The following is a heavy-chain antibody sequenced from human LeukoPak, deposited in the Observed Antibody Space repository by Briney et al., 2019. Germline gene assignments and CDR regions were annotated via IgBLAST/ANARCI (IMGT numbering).Heavy chain of an antibody. CDR1: GFTFGTYA. V-gene: IGHV3-15*01. CDR3: TVSMTFGAFDI. J-gene: IGHJ3*02. D-gene: IGHD2/OR15-2a*01. CDR2: IKSKTDGGTT. Sequence: GGSLRLSCAASGFTFGTYAMTWVRRAPGKGLEWVGRIKSKTDGGTTDYAAPVKGRFTISRDDSKNTLYLQMSSLKTEDTAVYYCTVSMTFGAFDIWGQGTMVTVSS.